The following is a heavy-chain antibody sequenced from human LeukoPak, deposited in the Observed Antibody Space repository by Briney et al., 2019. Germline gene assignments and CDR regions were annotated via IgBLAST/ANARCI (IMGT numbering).Heavy chain of an antibody. CDR2: INPNSGGT. J-gene: IGHJ4*02. CDR3: ARDRRVGSGWYGGYGY. CDR1: GYTFTGYY. Sequence: ASVKVSCKASGYTFTGYYMHWVRQAPGQGLEWMGRINPNSGGTNYAQKFQGRVTMTRDTSISTAYMELSRLRSDDTAVYYCARDRRVGSGWYGGYGYWRQGTLVTVSS. V-gene: IGHV1-2*06. D-gene: IGHD6-19*01.